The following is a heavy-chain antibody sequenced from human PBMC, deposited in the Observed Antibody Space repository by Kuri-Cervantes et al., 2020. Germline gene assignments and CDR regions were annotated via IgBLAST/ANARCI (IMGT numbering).Heavy chain of an antibody. CDR3: ARGVVPAAMRNWFDP. V-gene: IGHV4-59*01. Sequence: GSLRLSCTVSGGSISSYYWTWIRQPPGKGLEWIGCIYNSGSTNYNPSLEGRVTISIDTSKNQFSLKLTSVTATDTALYYCARGVVPAAMRNWFDPWGQGTLVTVSS. D-gene: IGHD2-2*01. J-gene: IGHJ5*02. CDR2: IYNSGST. CDR1: GGSISSYY.